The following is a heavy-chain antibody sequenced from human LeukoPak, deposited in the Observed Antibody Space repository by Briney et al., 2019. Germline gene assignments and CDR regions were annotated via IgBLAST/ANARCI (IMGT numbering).Heavy chain of an antibody. CDR1: EFTFSSYW. CDR2: INSDGSST. CDR3: AKDSIGHSGITIFGVVPRWFDP. D-gene: IGHD3-3*01. Sequence: PGGSLRLSCAASEFTFSSYWMHWVRQAPGKGLVWVSRINSDGSSTSYADSVKGRFTISRDNAKNSLYLQMNSLRAEDTALYYCAKDSIGHSGITIFGVVPRWFDPWGQGTLVTVSS. J-gene: IGHJ5*02. V-gene: IGHV3-74*01.